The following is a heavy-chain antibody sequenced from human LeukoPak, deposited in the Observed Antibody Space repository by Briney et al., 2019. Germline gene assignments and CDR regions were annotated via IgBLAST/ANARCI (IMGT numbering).Heavy chain of an antibody. CDR2: ISGSGGST. Sequence: PGGSLRLSCAASRFTFSSYAMSWVRQAPGKGLEWVSAISGSGGSTYYADSVKGRFTISRDNSKNTLYLQMNSLRAEDTAVYYCAKAVYAWYYYDSSGYPDYWGQGTLVTVSS. CDR3: AKAVYAWYYYDSSGYPDY. CDR1: RFTFSSYA. J-gene: IGHJ4*02. D-gene: IGHD3-22*01. V-gene: IGHV3-23*01.